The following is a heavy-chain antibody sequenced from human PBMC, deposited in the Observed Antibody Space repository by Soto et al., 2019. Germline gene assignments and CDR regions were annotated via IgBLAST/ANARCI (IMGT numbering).Heavy chain of an antibody. Sequence: GGSLRLSCAASGFTFSSYSMNWVRQAPGKGLEWVSSISSSSSYIYYADSVKGRFTISRDNAKNSLYLQMNSLRAEDTAVYYCARETYCSSTSCYPYRYFDYWGQGTLVTVSS. V-gene: IGHV3-21*01. CDR3: ARETYCSSTSCYPYRYFDY. CDR1: GFTFSSYS. J-gene: IGHJ4*02. D-gene: IGHD2-2*01. CDR2: ISSSSSYI.